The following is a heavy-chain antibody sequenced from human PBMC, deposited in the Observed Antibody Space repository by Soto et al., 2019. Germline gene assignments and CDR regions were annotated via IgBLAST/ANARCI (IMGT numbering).Heavy chain of an antibody. CDR2: IDSNGGT. J-gene: IGHJ6*02. Sequence: SETRSLTCTVAYGSSSSYKWSWIRQPPGRRLEWIGYIDSNGGTSYNPSLQSRVTISIDTSTKQFSLKLSSVTAADTAVYYCVRQGFGRLHGLVDVWGQGTTVT. CDR3: VRQGFGRLHGLVDV. CDR1: YGSSSSYK. V-gene: IGHV4-59*08. D-gene: IGHD3-10*01.